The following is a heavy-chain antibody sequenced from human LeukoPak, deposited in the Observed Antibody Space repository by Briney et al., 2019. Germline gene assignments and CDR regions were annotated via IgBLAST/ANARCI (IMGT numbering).Heavy chain of an antibody. CDR2: ICYYGST. D-gene: IGHD6-19*01. CDR1: GGSISSTSYY. Sequence: PSETLSLTCTVTGGSISSTSYYWGWIRQPPGKGLEWIETICYYGSTYYNPSLKSRVTISVDRSKNQFSLKLRSVTAADTAVYYCARQAESRIAVAATGLSYFDYWGQGTLVT. CDR3: ARQAESRIAVAATGLSYFDY. J-gene: IGHJ4*02. V-gene: IGHV4-39*01.